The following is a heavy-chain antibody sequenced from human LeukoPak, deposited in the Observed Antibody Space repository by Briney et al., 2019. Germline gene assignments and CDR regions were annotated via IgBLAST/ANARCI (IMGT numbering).Heavy chain of an antibody. D-gene: IGHD1-1*01. CDR3: ARDDMLERPSFDI. J-gene: IGHJ3*02. CDR2: IYFTGGII. CDR1: GFPFSGYH. Sequence: GGSLRLSCAASGFPFSGYHMSWIRQAPGKGLEWISYIYFTGGIIYYADSVKGRFTISRDNAKNSLYLQMNSPKVEDTAVYYCARDDMLERPSFDIWGQGTVVTVSS. V-gene: IGHV3-11*01.